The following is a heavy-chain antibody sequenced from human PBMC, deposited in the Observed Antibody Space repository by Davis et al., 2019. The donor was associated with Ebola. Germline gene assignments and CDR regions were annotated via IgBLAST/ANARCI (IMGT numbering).Heavy chain of an antibody. CDR2: IIPIFGTA. CDR3: ARTDCTGGVCYTRGMDV. J-gene: IGHJ6*02. Sequence: SVKVSCKASGYTFTSYGISWVRQAPGQGLEWMGGIIPIFGTANYAQKFQGRVTITADESTSTAYMELSSLRSEDTAVYYCARTDCTGGVCYTRGMDVWGQGTTVTVSS. D-gene: IGHD2-8*02. CDR1: GYTFTSYG. V-gene: IGHV1-69*13.